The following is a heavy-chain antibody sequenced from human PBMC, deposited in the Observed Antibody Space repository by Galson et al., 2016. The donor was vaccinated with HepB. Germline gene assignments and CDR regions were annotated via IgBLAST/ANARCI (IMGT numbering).Heavy chain of an antibody. Sequence: SVKVSCKASGGTFNTYIFSWVRQAPGQGLEWMGNIFPISRAVKYAQKFQGRVTITAAESTRTAYMELSSLRSKDTAVYYCARSGPGYNHYGMDVWGQGTTVTVSS. V-gene: IGHV1-69*13. CDR2: IFPISRAV. J-gene: IGHJ6*02. CDR1: GGTFNTYI. CDR3: ARSGPGYNHYGMDV.